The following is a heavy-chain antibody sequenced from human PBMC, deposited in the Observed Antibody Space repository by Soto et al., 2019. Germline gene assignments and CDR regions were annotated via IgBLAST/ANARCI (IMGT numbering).Heavy chain of an antibody. CDR2: ISAGGSNT. CDR3: HTPHGRNAFDI. V-gene: IGHV3-23*01. J-gene: IGHJ3*02. CDR1: GFSFSNYA. Sequence: PGGSLRLSCAASGFSFSNYAMNWVRQAPGKGLEWVSAISAGGSNTNYADSVKGRFTISSDNSKNTLYLQMNGLRADDTGIYYCHTPHGRNAFDIWGPGTVVTVSS. D-gene: IGHD2-8*01.